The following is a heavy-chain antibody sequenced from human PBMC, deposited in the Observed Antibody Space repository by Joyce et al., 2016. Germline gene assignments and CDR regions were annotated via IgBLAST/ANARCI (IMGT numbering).Heavy chain of an antibody. CDR2: INSGSSSI. V-gene: IGHV3-48*04. D-gene: IGHD1-1*01. J-gene: IGHJ4*02. CDR1: GLTFSDYS. CDR3: AVRAGTYSFDC. Sequence: EVQLVESGGGLVQPGGSLRLSCVASGLTFSDYSMNWVRQAPGNGLEWFSYINSGSSSIYYADSVKGRFTISRDNAKNSLYLQMNSLGAEDTAVYYCAVRAGTYSFDCWGQGTLVTVSS.